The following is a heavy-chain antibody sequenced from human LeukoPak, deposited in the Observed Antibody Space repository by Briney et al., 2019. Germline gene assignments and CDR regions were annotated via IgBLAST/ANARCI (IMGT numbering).Heavy chain of an antibody. V-gene: IGHV3-33*01. CDR1: GFTFSSYG. D-gene: IGHD2-21*02. Sequence: GGSLRLSCAASGFTFSSYGVHWVRQAPGKGLEGVAVIWYDGSNKYYADSVKGRFTISRDNVKNTLYLQMNSLRAEDTAVYYCARVLGGDSRGYFDYWGQGTLVTVSS. CDR3: ARVLGGDSRGYFDY. CDR2: IWYDGSNK. J-gene: IGHJ4*02.